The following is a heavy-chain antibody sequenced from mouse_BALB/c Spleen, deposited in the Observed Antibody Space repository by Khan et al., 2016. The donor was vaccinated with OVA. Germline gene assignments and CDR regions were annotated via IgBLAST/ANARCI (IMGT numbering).Heavy chain of an antibody. CDR1: GYTFTTYW. CDR3: ARRGLYGIFPY. J-gene: IGHJ3*01. Sequence: VQLQESGAELAKPGASVKMSCTASGYTFTTYWMHWIKQRPGQGLEWIGYINPRTGYPEYNQNFKDKATLTADESSSTAYMHLNSLTSEDSAFYYCARRGLYGIFPYWGQGTLVTVSA. D-gene: IGHD2-10*02. V-gene: IGHV1-7*01. CDR2: INPRTGYP.